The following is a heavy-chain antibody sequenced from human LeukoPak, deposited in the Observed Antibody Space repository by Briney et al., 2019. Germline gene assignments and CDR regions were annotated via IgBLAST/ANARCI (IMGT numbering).Heavy chain of an antibody. CDR1: GFTFSGYW. D-gene: IGHD3-9*01. V-gene: IGHV3-7*05. CDR3: ARDRDWVTDY. Sequence: GGSLRLSCAASGFTFSGYWMNWVRQAPGKGLEWVANIKQDGSDEYYVDSVKGRFTISKDNAKNSLYLQMNSLRAEDTAVYYCARDRDWVTDYWGQGTLVTVSS. J-gene: IGHJ4*02. CDR2: IKQDGSDE.